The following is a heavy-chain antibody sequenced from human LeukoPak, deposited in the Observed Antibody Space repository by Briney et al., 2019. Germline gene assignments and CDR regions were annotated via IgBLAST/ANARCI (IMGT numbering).Heavy chain of an antibody. CDR1: GFSFSYYW. D-gene: IGHD6-19*01. Sequence: GGSLRLSCAASGFSFSYYWMHWVRQGSGKGPVWVSRIIGDGTRTDYADSVKGRFTISRDNAQNSLFLQLNSLRAEDTAVYYCARDPYSSGWYKDAFDIWGQGTMVTVSS. CDR2: IIGDGTRT. CDR3: ARDPYSSGWYKDAFDI. V-gene: IGHV3-74*01. J-gene: IGHJ3*02.